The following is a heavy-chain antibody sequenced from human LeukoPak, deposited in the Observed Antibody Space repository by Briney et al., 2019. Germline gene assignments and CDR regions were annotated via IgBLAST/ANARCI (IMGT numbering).Heavy chain of an antibody. CDR3: ARGLTYWQQLANWRGDWFDP. CDR2: INHSGST. D-gene: IGHD6-13*01. J-gene: IGHJ5*02. CDR1: RGSFSGYY. V-gene: IGHV4-34*01. Sequence: PSETLSLTCAVYRGSFSGYYWSWIRQPPGKGLEWIGEINHSGSTNYNPSLKSRVTISVDTSKNQFSLKLSSVTAADTAVYYCARGLTYWQQLANWRGDWFDPWGQGTLVTVSS.